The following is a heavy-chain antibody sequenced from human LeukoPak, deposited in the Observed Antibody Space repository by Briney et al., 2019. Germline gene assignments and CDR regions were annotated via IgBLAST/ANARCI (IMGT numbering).Heavy chain of an antibody. V-gene: IGHV3-48*04. CDR1: GFTFSSYS. D-gene: IGHD2-15*01. Sequence: GSSLRLSCTASGFTFSSYSMNWVRQAPGKGLEWVSYISSSGSTIYYADSVKGRFTISRDNAKNSLYLQMNSLRAEDTAVYYCARDLSLYCSGGSCYSLNYWGQGTLVTVSS. CDR2: ISSSGSTI. J-gene: IGHJ4*02. CDR3: ARDLSLYCSGGSCYSLNY.